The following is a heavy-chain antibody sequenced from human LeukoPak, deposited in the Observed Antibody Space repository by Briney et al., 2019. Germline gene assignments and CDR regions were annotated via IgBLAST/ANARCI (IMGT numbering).Heavy chain of an antibody. CDR3: ARLSGSYLTEFDY. J-gene: IGHJ4*02. CDR1: GYTFTNYY. D-gene: IGHD1-26*01. V-gene: IGHV1-2*02. CDR2: INPNSGGT. Sequence: ASVKVSCKASGYTFTNYYMHWVRQAPGQGLEWMGWINPNSGGTNYAQKFQGRVTMTRDTSISTAYMELSRLRSDDTAVYYCARLSGSYLTEFDYWGQGTLVTVSS.